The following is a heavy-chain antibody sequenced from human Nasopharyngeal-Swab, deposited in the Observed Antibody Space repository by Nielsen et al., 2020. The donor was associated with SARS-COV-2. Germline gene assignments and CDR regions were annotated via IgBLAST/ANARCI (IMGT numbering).Heavy chain of an antibody. Sequence: SQTLSLTCGVYGGSFSDHYWSWIRPPPGKGLEWIGEINHSGSTNYNPYLKSRVTMSVDTSKNQFSLNLSSVTAADTAVYYCARDRADYHISYYYYYMDVWGKGTTVAVSS. CDR3: ARDRADYHISYYYYYMDV. D-gene: IGHD4-11*01. CDR2: INHSGST. J-gene: IGHJ6*03. V-gene: IGHV4-34*01. CDR1: GGSFSDHY.